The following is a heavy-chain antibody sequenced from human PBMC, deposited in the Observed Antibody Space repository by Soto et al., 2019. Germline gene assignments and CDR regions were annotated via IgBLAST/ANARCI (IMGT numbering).Heavy chain of an antibody. V-gene: IGHV1-18*01. CDR2: ISPYNGNT. D-gene: IGHD3-9*01. J-gene: IGHJ4*02. CDR3: ARDRKAWF. CDR1: GYTFTNYG. Sequence: QVQLPQSVTEVKKPGASVKVSCKASGYTFTNYGITWVRQAPGQGLEWMGWISPYNGNTNYAQNLQGRVSMTTDTSVITAYMKLRILSSDVTAVYYCARDRKAWFWGQGTPVTVSS.